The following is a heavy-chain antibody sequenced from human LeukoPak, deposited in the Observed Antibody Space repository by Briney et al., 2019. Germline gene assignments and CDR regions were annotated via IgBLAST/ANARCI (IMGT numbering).Heavy chain of an antibody. CDR2: ISPYNGNT. CDR1: GYTFTSQG. D-gene: IGHD3-3*02. V-gene: IGHV1-18*01. J-gene: IGHJ4*02. CDR3: AREWSHFGDY. Sequence: ASVKVSCKTSGYTFTSQGIYWVRQAPGQGLEYMGWISPYNGNTNYAQKLQGRVFMTTDTSTNTAYMELRSLGSDDTAVYYCAREWSHFGDYWGRGALVTVSS.